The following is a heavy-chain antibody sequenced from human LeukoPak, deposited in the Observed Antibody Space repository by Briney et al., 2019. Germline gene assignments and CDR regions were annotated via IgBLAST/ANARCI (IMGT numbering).Heavy chain of an antibody. Sequence: GGSLRLSCAASGFTFSDYYMSWIRQAPGEGLEWVSYISSSGSTIYYADSVKGRFTISRDNAKNSLYLQMNSLRAEDTAVYYCARYYCGGDCFLYYYYYYGMDVWGQGTTVTVSS. D-gene: IGHD2-21*02. CDR2: ISSSGSTI. V-gene: IGHV3-11*01. CDR1: GFTFSDYY. J-gene: IGHJ6*02. CDR3: ARYYCGGDCFLYYYYYYGMDV.